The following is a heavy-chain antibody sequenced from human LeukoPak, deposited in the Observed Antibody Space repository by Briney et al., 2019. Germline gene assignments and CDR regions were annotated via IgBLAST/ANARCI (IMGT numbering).Heavy chain of an antibody. Sequence: TSQTLSLTCSVSGGSINSGGYYWSWIRQHPGKGLEWIGYIYYGGSTYYNPSLKSRVTISVDTSKNQFSLKLSSVTAADTAVYFCARGGTAYYYSYWGQGTLVTVSS. D-gene: IGHD3-10*01. CDR1: GGSINSGGYY. CDR2: IYYGGST. J-gene: IGHJ4*02. CDR3: ARGGTAYYYSY. V-gene: IGHV4-31*03.